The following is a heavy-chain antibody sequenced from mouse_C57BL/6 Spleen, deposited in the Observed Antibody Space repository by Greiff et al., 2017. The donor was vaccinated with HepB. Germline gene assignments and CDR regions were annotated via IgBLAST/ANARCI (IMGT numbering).Heavy chain of an antibody. D-gene: IGHD3-2*02. J-gene: IGHJ4*01. CDR1: GYTFTSYG. Sequence: LVESGAELARPGASVKLSCKASGYTFTSYGISWVKQRTGQGLEWIGEIYPRSGNTYYNEKFKGKATLTADKSSSTAYMERRSLTSEDSAVYFCAREAQRFYYYWGQGTSVTVSS. CDR3: AREAQRFYYY. CDR2: IYPRSGNT. V-gene: IGHV1-81*01.